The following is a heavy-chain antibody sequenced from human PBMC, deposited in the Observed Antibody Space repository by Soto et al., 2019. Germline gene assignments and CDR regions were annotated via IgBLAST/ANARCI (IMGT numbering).Heavy chain of an antibody. CDR3: VKDRRGGEYPAFDL. CDR2: IRGDGGAT. Sequence: DVHLLESGGGLVQPGGSLRLSCVASGFTLSDYDMGWVRQAPGKGLEWVSLIRGDGGATYYARSLEGRLTISRDTYGNNLYLQMESLRVEGPALYFCVKDRRGGEYPAFDLWGQGTLVTVSS. V-gene: IGHV3-23*01. D-gene: IGHD2-21*01. J-gene: IGHJ3*01. CDR1: GFTLSDYD.